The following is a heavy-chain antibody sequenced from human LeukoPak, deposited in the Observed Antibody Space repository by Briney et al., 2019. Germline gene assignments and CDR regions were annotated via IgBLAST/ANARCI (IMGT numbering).Heavy chain of an antibody. CDR3: ARLDGYCSGGSCYSVSFVDP. CDR2: IYYSWST. CDR1: VGSINSSNYY. Sequence: PADTLSLTCTVSVGSINSSNYYWGWIRQPPGKGLEWIGSIYYSWSTYYNPSLKSRVTISVDTSKNQFSLKLCSLTAADTAVYYCARLDGYCSGGSCYSVSFVDPWGQGTLVTVSS. J-gene: IGHJ5*02. V-gene: IGHV4-39*01. D-gene: IGHD2-15*01.